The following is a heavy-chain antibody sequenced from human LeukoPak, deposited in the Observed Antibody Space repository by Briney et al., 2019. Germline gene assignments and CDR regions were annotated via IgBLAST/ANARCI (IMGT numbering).Heavy chain of an antibody. Sequence: SVKVSCKASGGTFSSYAISWVRQAPGQGLERMGGIIPIFGTANYAQKFQGRVTITADESTSTAYMELSRLRSDDTAVYYCVLEVLSSGWVSWGQGTLVTVSS. CDR3: VLEVLSSGWVS. D-gene: IGHD6-19*01. CDR2: IIPIFGTA. CDR1: GGTFSSYA. V-gene: IGHV1-69*01. J-gene: IGHJ5*02.